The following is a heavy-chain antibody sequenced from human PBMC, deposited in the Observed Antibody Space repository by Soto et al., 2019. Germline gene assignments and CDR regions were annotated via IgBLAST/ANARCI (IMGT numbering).Heavy chain of an antibody. CDR3: ARGRAAMADYYFDY. V-gene: IGHV4-31*03. D-gene: IGHD5-18*01. CDR2: IHYSGST. J-gene: IGHJ4*02. CDR1: GGSISSGGYY. Sequence: QVQLQESGPGLVKPSQTLSLTCTVSGGSISSGGYYWSWIRQHPGKGLEWIGYIHYSGSTYYNPCPMSRVTISVDTAKNQFSLKLSSVAAVDTAVYYCARGRAAMADYYFDYWGQGTLVTVSS.